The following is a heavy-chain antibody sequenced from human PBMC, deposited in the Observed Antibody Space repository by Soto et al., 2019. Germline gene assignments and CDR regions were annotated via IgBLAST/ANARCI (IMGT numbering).Heavy chain of an antibody. V-gene: IGHV4-31*03. CDR1: GGSVSSGSYY. D-gene: IGHD3-9*01. CDR2: IYYSGST. CDR3: AGVRYFDWLPPDAFDI. Sequence: PSETLSLTCTASGGSVSSGSYYWSWIRQPPGKGLEWIGYIYYSGSTYYNPSLKSRVTISVDTSKNQFSLKLSSVTAADTAVYYCAGVRYFDWLPPDAFDIWGQGTMVTVSS. J-gene: IGHJ3*02.